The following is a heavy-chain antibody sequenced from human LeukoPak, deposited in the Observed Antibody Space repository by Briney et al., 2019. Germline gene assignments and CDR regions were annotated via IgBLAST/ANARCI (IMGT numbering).Heavy chain of an antibody. V-gene: IGHV1-8*03. J-gene: IGHJ4*02. Sequence: GASVKVSCKASGYAFISYNINWLRQATGQGLEWMGWVNPRSGDAGYLQKFQGRLTITSDSSIDTAYMDLSGLSSEDTAVYYCARGVPLGYCTYGVCYPPYYFDYWGQGTLVTASS. D-gene: IGHD2-8*01. CDR3: ARGVPLGYCTYGVCYPPYYFDY. CDR2: VNPRSGDA. CDR1: GYAFISYN.